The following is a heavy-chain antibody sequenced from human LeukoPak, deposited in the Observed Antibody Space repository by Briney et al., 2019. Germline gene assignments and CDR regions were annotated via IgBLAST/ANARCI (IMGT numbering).Heavy chain of an antibody. V-gene: IGHV1-69*04. CDR2: IIPIFGIA. Sequence: SVKVSCKASGGTFSSYAISWVRQAPGQGLEWMGRIIPIFGIANYAQKFQGRVTITADKSTSTAYMELSRLRSDDTAVYYCARYTSSSSYWYFDLWGRGTLVTVSS. CDR1: GGTFSSYA. D-gene: IGHD6-13*01. J-gene: IGHJ2*01. CDR3: ARYTSSSSYWYFDL.